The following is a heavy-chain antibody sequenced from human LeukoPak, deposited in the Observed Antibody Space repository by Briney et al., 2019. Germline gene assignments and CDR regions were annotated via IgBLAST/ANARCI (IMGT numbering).Heavy chain of an antibody. V-gene: IGHV1-69*05. J-gene: IGHJ4*02. CDR3: AREDTAMAFDY. CDR2: IIPIFGTA. Sequence: ASVKVSCKASGGTFSSYATSWVRQAPGQGLEWMGGIIPIFGTANYAQKFQGRVTITTDESTSTAYMELSSLRSEDTAVYYCAREDTAMAFDYWGQGTLVTVSS. D-gene: IGHD5-18*01. CDR1: GGTFSSYA.